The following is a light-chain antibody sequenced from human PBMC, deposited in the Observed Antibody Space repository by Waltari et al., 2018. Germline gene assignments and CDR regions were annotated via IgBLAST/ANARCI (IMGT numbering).Light chain of an antibody. J-gene: IGKJ1*01. Sequence: EIVLTQSPGTLSLSPGERATLSCRASKSVSRSYLAWYQQKPGQAPRLLIYGASSRATGIPDRFSGSGSGTDFTLTISRLEPEDFALYFCQQYGSSPLAFGQGTKVEIK. CDR2: GAS. CDR1: KSVSRSY. CDR3: QQYGSSPLA. V-gene: IGKV3-20*01.